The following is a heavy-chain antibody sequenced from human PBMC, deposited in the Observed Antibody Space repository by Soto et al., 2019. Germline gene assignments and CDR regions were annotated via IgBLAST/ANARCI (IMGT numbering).Heavy chain of an antibody. CDR1: GASLSSNFYF. Sequence: QVQLQESCPGLVKPSETLSLTCAVSGASLSSNFYFWACVRQAPGKDLEWIGSLDYSGATYYNTSLGSRVTISAEASKNEFLLKATSVTAADSAMYYWSTLTRGGISKCDFWGQGVLVTVSS. V-gene: IGHV4-39*01. CDR2: LDYSGAT. D-gene: IGHD3-16*01. CDR3: STLTRGGISKCDF. J-gene: IGHJ4*02.